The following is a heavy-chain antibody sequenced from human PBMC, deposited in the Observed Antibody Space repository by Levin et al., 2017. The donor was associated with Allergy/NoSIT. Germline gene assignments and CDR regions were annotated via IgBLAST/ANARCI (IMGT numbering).Heavy chain of an antibody. Sequence: GGSLRLSCAASGFTFTTYWMTWVRQAPGKGLEWVANIKQDGSETYYVDSVKGRFTISRDNDKNSVYLQMNSLRVDDTAVYYCAREEGWGYHFGMDVWGQGTTVTVSS. D-gene: IGHD6-19*01. CDR3: AREEGWGYHFGMDV. CDR1: GFTFTTYW. J-gene: IGHJ6*02. CDR2: IKQDGSET. V-gene: IGHV3-7*01.